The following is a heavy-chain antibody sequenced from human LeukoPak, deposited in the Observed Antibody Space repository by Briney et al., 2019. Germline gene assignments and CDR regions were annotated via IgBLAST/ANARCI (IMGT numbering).Heavy chain of an antibody. J-gene: IGHJ4*02. V-gene: IGHV1-24*01. CDR1: GYTLTELS. CDR3: ALKSPPSSGWPLGY. Sequence: ASVKISCKVSGYTLTELSMHWVRQAPGKGLEWMGGFDPEDGETIYAQKFQGRVTMTEDTSTDTAYMELSSLRSEDTAVYYCALKSPPSSGWPLGYWGQGTLVTVSS. D-gene: IGHD6-19*01. CDR2: FDPEDGET.